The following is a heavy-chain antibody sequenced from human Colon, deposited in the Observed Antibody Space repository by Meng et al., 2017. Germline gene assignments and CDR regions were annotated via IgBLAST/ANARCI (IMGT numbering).Heavy chain of an antibody. CDR3: ARDRKHYGERGWFDP. CDR2: IYYSGST. V-gene: IGHV4-30-4*01. CDR1: GGSISSGDYY. D-gene: IGHD4-17*01. Sequence: QLQWQGPGPGRVQPSQTLPPTCTCSGGSISSGDYYWSWIRQPPGKGLEWIGYIYYSGSTYSNASLKSRVTISIDRSKNQFSLKLSSVTAADTAVYYCARDRKHYGERGWFDPWGQGTLVTVSS. J-gene: IGHJ5*02.